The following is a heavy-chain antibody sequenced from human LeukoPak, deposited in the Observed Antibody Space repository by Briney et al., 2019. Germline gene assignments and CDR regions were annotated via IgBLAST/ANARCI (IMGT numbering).Heavy chain of an antibody. J-gene: IGHJ3*02. V-gene: IGHV1-2*06. CDR2: INPHSGGT. CDR1: GYTLTNYY. D-gene: IGHD2-15*01. Sequence: ASVKVSCKASGYTLTNYYIHWVRQARGQGLEWMGRINPHSGGTNDAQKLQGRVTMTRDTSISTAYIELSSLRSDDTAVYYCARDKDFVVVVPATDAFDIWGQGTMVTVSS. CDR3: ARDKDFVVVVPATDAFDI.